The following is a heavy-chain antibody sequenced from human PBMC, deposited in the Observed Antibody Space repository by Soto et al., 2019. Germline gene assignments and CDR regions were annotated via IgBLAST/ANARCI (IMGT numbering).Heavy chain of an antibody. CDR3: ARWPYNWNRGGIDY. V-gene: IGHV5-51*01. J-gene: IGHJ4*02. D-gene: IGHD1-20*01. CDR1: GYSVTSYW. Sequence: PXESLTISGKGSGYSVTSYWIGLVRQMPGKGLEWMGIIYPGDSDTRYSPSFQGQVTISADKSISTAYLQWSSLKASDTAMYYCARWPYNWNRGGIDYWGQGTLVTVSS. CDR2: IYPGDSDT.